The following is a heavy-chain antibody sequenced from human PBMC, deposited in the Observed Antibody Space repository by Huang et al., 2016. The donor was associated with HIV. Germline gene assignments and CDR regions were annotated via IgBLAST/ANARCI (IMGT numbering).Heavy chain of an antibody. V-gene: IGHV1-8*01. CDR2: MNLNSGNT. Sequence: QVQLVQSGAEVKKPGASVKVSCKASGYTFSNYDINWVRQAPGQGLEWMGGMNLNSGNTGYARKVQGRGTMTRSTSISTAYMELSRLRFEDTAVYYCATLPPVNYGRSGGRVRDYWGQGSLVTVSS. D-gene: IGHD2-15*01. CDR3: ATLPPVNYGRSGGRVRDY. CDR1: GYTFSNYD. J-gene: IGHJ4*02.